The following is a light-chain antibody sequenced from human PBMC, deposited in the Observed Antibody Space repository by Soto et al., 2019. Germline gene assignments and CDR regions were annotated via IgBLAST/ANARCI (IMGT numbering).Light chain of an antibody. V-gene: IGKV1-39*01. CDR2: AAS. CDR1: QSISNH. J-gene: IGKJ1*01. CDR3: RQSYSTAPT. Sequence: DIQKNKSPSGLAASVEDRFIVTRRASQSISNHLKWYQKNKGQAPKLLIFAASSLQSGVPSRFSGSRSGPDFTITISSLQNEEFETDQCRQSYSTAPTFGPGTKV.